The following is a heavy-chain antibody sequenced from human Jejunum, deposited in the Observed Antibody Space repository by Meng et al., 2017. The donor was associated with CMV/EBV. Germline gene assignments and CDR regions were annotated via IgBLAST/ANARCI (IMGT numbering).Heavy chain of an antibody. CDR3: ARAPYSSSSL. D-gene: IGHD6-6*01. V-gene: IGHV3-7*03. J-gene: IGHJ4*02. CDR2: MNHDGSEE. Sequence: CAVSGFTFSTCWMTGVRQAPGKGLGWVVSMNHDGSEEYYLDSVKGRFTISRDNAKNSLYLQMNSLRAEDTAVYYCARAPYSSSSLWGQGTRVTVSS. CDR1: GFTFSTCW.